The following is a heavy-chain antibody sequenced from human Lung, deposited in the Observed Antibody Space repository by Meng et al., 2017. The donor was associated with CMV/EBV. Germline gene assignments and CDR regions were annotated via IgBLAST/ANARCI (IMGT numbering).Heavy chain of an antibody. CDR2: ISSSSSTI. J-gene: IGHJ4*02. V-gene: IGHV3-48*04. CDR1: GFTFSSYT. D-gene: IGHD1-26*01. Sequence: GGSXRLXCAASGFTFSSYTMNWVRQAPGKGLEWVSYISSSSSTIYYADSVKGRFTISRDNAKNSLYLQMNSLRAEDTAVYYCARGGGSYSGDYGGQGTLVNVAS. CDR3: ARGGGSYSGDY.